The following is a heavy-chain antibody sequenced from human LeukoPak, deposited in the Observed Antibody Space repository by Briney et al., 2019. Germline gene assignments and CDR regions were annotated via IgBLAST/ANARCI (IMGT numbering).Heavy chain of an antibody. CDR1: GYTFTSYD. CDR3: ARAPTTVVFYYYYYMDV. D-gene: IGHD4-23*01. CDR2: MNPNSGNT. V-gene: IGHV1-8*01. Sequence: ASVKVSCKAPGYTFTSYDINWVRQATGQGLEWMGWMNPNSGNTGYAQKFQGRVTMTRNTSISTAYMELSSLRSEDTAVYYCARAPTTVVFYYYYYMDVWGKGTTVTVSS. J-gene: IGHJ6*03.